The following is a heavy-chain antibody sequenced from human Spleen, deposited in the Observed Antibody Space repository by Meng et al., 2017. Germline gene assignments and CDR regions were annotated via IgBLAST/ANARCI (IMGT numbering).Heavy chain of an antibody. D-gene: IGHD3-10*01. Sequence: GESLKISCAASGFTFSLYWMSWVRQAPGKGLEWVANIIKQDGSEKYYVDSVKGRFTISRDNAKNSLYLQMNSLRAEDTAVYFCARDSFHYHGSGTFSIWPLSYGMDVWGQGTTVTVSS. CDR3: ARDSFHYHGSGTFSIWPLSYGMDV. CDR2: IIKQDGSEK. J-gene: IGHJ6*02. V-gene: IGHV3-7*01. CDR1: GFTFSLYW.